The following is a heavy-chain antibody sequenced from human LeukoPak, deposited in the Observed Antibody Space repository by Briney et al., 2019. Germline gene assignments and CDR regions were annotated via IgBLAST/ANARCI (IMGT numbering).Heavy chain of an antibody. CDR1: GGSINTYY. CDR3: AREGRNNWFDP. Sequence: SETLSLTCTVSGGSINTYYWSWIRQPPGKGLEWIGYIYYRGSTNYNPSLKSRVTVSIDTSKNQFSLNLISVTAADTAVYYCAREGRNNWFDPWGQGTLVTVSS. CDR2: IYYRGST. V-gene: IGHV4-59*01. J-gene: IGHJ5*02.